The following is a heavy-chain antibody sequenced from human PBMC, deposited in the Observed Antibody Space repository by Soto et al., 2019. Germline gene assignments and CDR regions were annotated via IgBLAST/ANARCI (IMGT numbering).Heavy chain of an antibody. J-gene: IGHJ4*02. V-gene: IGHV1-2*04. CDR2: IKPDSGVT. Sequence: ASVKVSCKASGYRFTDYHIHWVRQAAGQGLEWVGCIKPDSGVTIYARKFPDWVIMTSDRSTRKIYMEVTRLNSDDAAVYYCVKEGRRGREASFDWGSLGTLVTVSS. D-gene: IGHD6-25*01. CDR3: VKEGRRGREASFDW. CDR1: GYRFTDYH.